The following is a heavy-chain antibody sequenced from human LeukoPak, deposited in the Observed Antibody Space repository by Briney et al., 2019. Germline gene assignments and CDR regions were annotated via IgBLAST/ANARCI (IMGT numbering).Heavy chain of an antibody. D-gene: IGHD3-10*01. J-gene: IGHJ6*03. CDR3: ARGPRRFRITMVRGVMPYYMDV. CDR2: IYSGGST. CDR1: GFTVSSNY. V-gene: IGHV3-53*01. Sequence: PGGSLRLSCAASGFTVSSNYMSWVRQAPGKGLEWVSVIYSGGSTYYADSVKGRFTISRDNPKNTLYLQMNSLRAEDTAVYYCARGPRRFRITMVRGVMPYYMDVWGKGTTVTVSS.